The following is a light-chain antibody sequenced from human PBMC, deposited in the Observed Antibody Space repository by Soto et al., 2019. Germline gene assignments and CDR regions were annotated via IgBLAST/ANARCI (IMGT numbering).Light chain of an antibody. CDR1: QSVGSF. CDR2: GAS. Sequence: EIVLTQSPATLSLSPGERATLSCRASQSVGSFLAWYQHKPGQAPRLLIYGASTRATGIPARFSGSGSGTDFTLTISSLEPEDFATYYCQQYYTYWHMFGQGTKVDIK. J-gene: IGKJ1*01. CDR3: QQYYTYWHM. V-gene: IGKV3-11*01.